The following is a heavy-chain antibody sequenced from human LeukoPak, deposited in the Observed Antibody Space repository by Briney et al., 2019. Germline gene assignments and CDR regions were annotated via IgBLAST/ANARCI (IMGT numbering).Heavy chain of an antibody. CDR3: ARDERRTYYYDSSGYYVFDY. Sequence: ASVEVSCKASGYTFTSYYMHWVRQAPGQGLEWMGIINPSGGSTSYAQKFQGRVTMSRDTSTSTVYMELSSLRSEDTAVYYCARDERRTYYYDSSGYYVFDYWGQGTLVTVSS. D-gene: IGHD3-22*01. J-gene: IGHJ4*02. CDR2: INPSGGST. CDR1: GYTFTSYY. V-gene: IGHV1-46*01.